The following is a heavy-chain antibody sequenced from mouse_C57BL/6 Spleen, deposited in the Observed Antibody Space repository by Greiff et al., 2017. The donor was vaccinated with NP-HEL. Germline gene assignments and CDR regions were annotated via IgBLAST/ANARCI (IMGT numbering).Heavy chain of an antibody. D-gene: IGHD2-4*01. CDR2: IYPGSGST. CDR3: ARRGDYVSYAMDY. V-gene: IGHV1-55*01. Sequence: QVQLQQPGAELVKPGASVKMSCKASGYTFTSYWITWVKQRPGQGLEWIGDIYPGSGSTNYNEKFKSKATLTVDTSSSTAYMQLSSLTSEDSAVYYCARRGDYVSYAMDYWGQGTSVTVSS. J-gene: IGHJ4*01. CDR1: GYTFTSYW.